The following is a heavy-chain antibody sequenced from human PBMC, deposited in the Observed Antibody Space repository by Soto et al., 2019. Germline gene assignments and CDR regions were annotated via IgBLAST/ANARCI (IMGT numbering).Heavy chain of an antibody. D-gene: IGHD1-26*01. J-gene: IGHJ5*02. CDR3: AREPIVGASYHWFDP. CDR1: RSTGYTNSAT. CDR2: TYYRSKWYN. Sequence: QSRSLSDVISRSTGYTNSATWNWIQQTPARGLTWLGRTYYRSKWYNDYAGSVKSRITINPDTSKSQFSLQLNSVAPEDTAVYFCAREPIVGASYHWFDPWGHVTLVIVSS. V-gene: IGHV6-1*01.